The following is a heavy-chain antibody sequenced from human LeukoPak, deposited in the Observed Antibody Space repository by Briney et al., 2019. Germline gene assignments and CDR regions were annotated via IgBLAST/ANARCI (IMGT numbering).Heavy chain of an antibody. V-gene: IGHV3-23*01. CDR1: GFTFSSYA. J-gene: IGHJ3*02. D-gene: IGHD3-3*01. CDR3: AKVPVFSLTISEVVTDDAFDI. Sequence: GGSLRLSCAASGFTFSSYAMSWVRQAPGKGLEWVSAISGSGGATYYADSVKGRFTISRDNSKNTLYLQMNSLRAEDTVVYYCAKVPVFSLTISEVVTDDAFDIWGQGTIVTVSS. CDR2: ISGSGGAT.